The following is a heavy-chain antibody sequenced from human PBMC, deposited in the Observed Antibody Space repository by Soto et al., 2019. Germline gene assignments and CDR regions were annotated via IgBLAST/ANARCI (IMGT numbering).Heavy chain of an antibody. D-gene: IGHD4-17*01. V-gene: IGHV3-48*03. J-gene: IGHJ6*02. CDR2: ISGSGRSK. Sequence: PGGSLRLSCAASGFTFSSYRVNWVRQARGKGLEWVSYISGSGRSKSYADSVRGRFTISIDNAKNSLYLQMNSLRVEDTAVYFCARAPQREANYGEDEYGLDVWGQGTTVTVSS. CDR3: ARAPQREANYGEDEYGLDV. CDR1: GFTFSSYR.